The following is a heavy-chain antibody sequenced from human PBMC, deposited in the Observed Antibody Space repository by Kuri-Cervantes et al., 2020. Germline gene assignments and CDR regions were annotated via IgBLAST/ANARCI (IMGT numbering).Heavy chain of an antibody. V-gene: IGHV3-30*03. Sequence: GGSLRLSCAASGFTFSSYGMHWVRQAPGKGLEWVAVISYDGSNKYYADSVKGRSTISRDNSKNTLYLQMNSLRAEDTAVYYCARSEIAVAPTDYYGMDVWGQGTTVTVSS. CDR1: GFTFSSYG. CDR3: ARSEIAVAPTDYYGMDV. D-gene: IGHD6-19*01. CDR2: ISYDGSNK. J-gene: IGHJ6*02.